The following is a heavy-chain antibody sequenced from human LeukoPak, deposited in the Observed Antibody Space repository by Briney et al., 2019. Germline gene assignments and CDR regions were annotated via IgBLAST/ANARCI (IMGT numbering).Heavy chain of an antibody. V-gene: IGHV3-23*01. CDR1: GFTFSSYA. CDR3: AKDLNYYDSSGYYYYYYYYMDV. CDR2: ISGSGGST. J-gene: IGHJ6*03. D-gene: IGHD3-22*01. Sequence: PGGSLRLSCAASGFTFSSYAMSWVRQAPGKGLEWVSAISGSGGSTYYADSVKGRFTISRDNSKNTLYLQMNSLRAEDTAVYYCAKDLNYYDSSGYYYYYYYYMDVWGKGNPVTVSS.